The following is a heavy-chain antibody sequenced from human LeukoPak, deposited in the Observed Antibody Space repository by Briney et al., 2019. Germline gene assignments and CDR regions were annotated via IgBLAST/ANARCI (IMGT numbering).Heavy chain of an antibody. Sequence: ASVKGSCTASGYTFTGYYMHWVRQAPGHGLEWMGWINPNSGGTNYAQKFQGRVTMTRDTSISTAYMELSRLRSDDTAVYYCARAHLRTIFGVENWFDPWGQGTLVTVST. CDR2: INPNSGGT. CDR1: GYTFTGYY. J-gene: IGHJ5*02. D-gene: IGHD3-3*01. CDR3: ARAHLRTIFGVENWFDP. V-gene: IGHV1-2*02.